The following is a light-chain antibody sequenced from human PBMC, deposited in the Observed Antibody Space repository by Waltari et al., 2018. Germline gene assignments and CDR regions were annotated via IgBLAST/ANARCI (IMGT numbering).Light chain of an antibody. CDR1: QYIRND. Sequence: AIQMTQSPSSLSASVGDRVAITFRASQYIRNDLGWYQQKPGEAPKVLIHAASNLQSGVPSRFSGSGSGTDFTLTISSLQPEDFATYYCQQSYSTPWTFGQGTKVEIK. J-gene: IGKJ1*01. V-gene: IGKV1-6*01. CDR2: AAS. CDR3: QQSYSTPWT.